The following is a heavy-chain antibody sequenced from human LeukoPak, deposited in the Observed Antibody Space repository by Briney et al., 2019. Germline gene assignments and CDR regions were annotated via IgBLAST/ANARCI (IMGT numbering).Heavy chain of an antibody. CDR2: INPNSGGT. CDR1: GYTFTGYY. CDR3: ARPREEDDAFDI. D-gene: IGHD1-26*01. J-gene: IGHJ3*02. Sequence: ASVKVSCKASGYTFTGYYMHWVRQAPGQGLEWMGWINPNSGGTNYAQKFQGRVTMTRDTSISTAYMELSRLRSDDAAVYYCARPREEDDAFDIWGQGTMVTVSS. V-gene: IGHV1-2*02.